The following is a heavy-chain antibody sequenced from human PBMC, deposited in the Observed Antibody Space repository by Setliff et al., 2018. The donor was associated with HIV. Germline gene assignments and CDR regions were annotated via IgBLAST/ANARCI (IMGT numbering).Heavy chain of an antibody. CDR2: IDGDGSGT. Sequence: GGSLRLSCAASGFTFRNYWMHWVRQAPGKGLVWVSRIDGDGSGTSYADSVQGRFTISRDNAKNTLYLQMNSLRAEDTAVYYCVSDITTCWDVWGQGTTVTVSS. D-gene: IGHD1-1*01. CDR1: GFTFRNYW. V-gene: IGHV3-74*01. CDR3: VSDITTCWDV. J-gene: IGHJ6*02.